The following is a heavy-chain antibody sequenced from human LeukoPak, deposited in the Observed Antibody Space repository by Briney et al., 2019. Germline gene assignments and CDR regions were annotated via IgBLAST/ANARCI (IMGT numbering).Heavy chain of an antibody. J-gene: IGHJ4*02. CDR2: VYPGDFNI. Sequence: GESLKISCKGSGYSFSSFWIGWVRQMPGKGLEWIGIVYPGDFNIRYSPSFQGQVTISADRSIGAAYLQWNSLKASDTAIYYCAKQSGSYSRNPYDYWGQGTPGHRLL. V-gene: IGHV5-51*01. CDR1: GYSFSSFW. D-gene: IGHD1-26*01. CDR3: AKQSGSYSRNPYDY.